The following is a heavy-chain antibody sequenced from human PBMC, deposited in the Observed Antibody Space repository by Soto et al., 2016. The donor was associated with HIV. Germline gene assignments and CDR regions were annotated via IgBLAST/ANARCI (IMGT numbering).Heavy chain of an antibody. CDR1: NESFSDFY. D-gene: IGHD2-21*02. CDR3: ARLSAVVTPKIDF. V-gene: IGHV4-34*01. Sequence: QVRLHQWGAGPLKPSETLSLTCAVYNESFSDFYWSWIRQAPGKGLEWIAEISHNGDSIYSPSLRSRVKMSVDVSKNQFSLKMTSVTAADTAMYYCARLSAVVTPKIDFWGQGSLVTVSS. CDR2: ISHNGDS. J-gene: IGHJ4*02.